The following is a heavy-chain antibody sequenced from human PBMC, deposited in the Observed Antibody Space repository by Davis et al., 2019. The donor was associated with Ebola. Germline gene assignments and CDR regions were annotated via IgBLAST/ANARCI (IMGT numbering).Heavy chain of an antibody. V-gene: IGHV3-30*02. Sequence: PGGSLRLSCAASGFTFSTYGMHWVRQAPGKGLEWVAFIRNDGNDQYYADSVKGRFTISRDNSKNTLYLQMNSLRAEDTAVYYCAKSQFWTPYYFDYWGQGTLVTVSS. CDR1: GFTFSTYG. D-gene: IGHD3/OR15-3a*01. CDR2: IRNDGNDQ. CDR3: AKSQFWTPYYFDY. J-gene: IGHJ4*02.